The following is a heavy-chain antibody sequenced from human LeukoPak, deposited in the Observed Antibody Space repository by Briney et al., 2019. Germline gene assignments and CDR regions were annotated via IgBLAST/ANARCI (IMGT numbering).Heavy chain of an antibody. CDR1: VFTFDDFA. CDR2: LNWNSAAT. CDR3: AKDTHVAVTGTFDS. J-gene: IGHJ4*02. V-gene: IGHV3-9*01. Sequence: GGFLRLSCAASVFTFDDFAMHWVRQAPGKGLEWVSGLNWNSAATGYADSVKGRFTISRDTAKNSLYLQMNSMGPEDTAFYYCAKDTHVAVTGTFDSWGQGTLVTVSS. D-gene: IGHD6-19*01.